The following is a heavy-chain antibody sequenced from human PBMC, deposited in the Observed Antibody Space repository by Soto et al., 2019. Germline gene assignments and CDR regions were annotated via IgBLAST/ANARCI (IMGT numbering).Heavy chain of an antibody. V-gene: IGHV4-59*08. CDR3: ARAVGPITMVRGVYFDY. Sequence: SETLSLTCTVSGGSISSYYWSWIRQPPGKGLEWIGYIYYSGSTNYNPSLKSRVTISVDTSKNQFSLKLSSVTAADTAVYYCARAVGPITMVRGVYFDYWGQGTLVTVSS. J-gene: IGHJ4*02. CDR2: IYYSGST. D-gene: IGHD3-10*01. CDR1: GGSISSYY.